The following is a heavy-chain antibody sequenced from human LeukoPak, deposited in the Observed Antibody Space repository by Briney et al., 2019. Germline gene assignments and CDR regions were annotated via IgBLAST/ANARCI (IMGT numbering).Heavy chain of an antibody. J-gene: IGHJ3*02. V-gene: IGHV5-51*01. CDR3: ARPRRYCSSTSCYAEDDAFDI. Sequence: GESLKISCKGSGCSFTSYWIGWVRQMPGKGLEWMGIIYPGDSDTRYSPSFQGQVTISADKSISTAYLQWSSLKASDTAMYYCARPRRYCSSTSCYAEDDAFDIWGQGTMVTVSS. CDR2: IYPGDSDT. D-gene: IGHD2-2*01. CDR1: GCSFTSYW.